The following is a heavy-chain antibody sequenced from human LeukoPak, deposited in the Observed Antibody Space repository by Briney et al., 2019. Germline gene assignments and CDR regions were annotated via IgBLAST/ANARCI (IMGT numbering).Heavy chain of an antibody. CDR1: GISVSNDY. J-gene: IGHJ4*02. CDR3: ARGCSSSSAMEFDY. V-gene: IGHV3-53*01. Sequence: PGGSLRLSCAASGISVSNDYMSWVRQAPGKGLEWVSVIYSGGSTYYADSVKGRFAISRDNSKNTLYLQMNSLRAEDTAVYYCARGCSSSSAMEFDYWGQGTLVTVSS. D-gene: IGHD6-6*01. CDR2: IYSGGST.